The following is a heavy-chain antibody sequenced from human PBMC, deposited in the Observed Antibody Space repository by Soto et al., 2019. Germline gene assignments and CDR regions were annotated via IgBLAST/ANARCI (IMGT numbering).Heavy chain of an antibody. D-gene: IGHD3-22*01. CDR1: GYTFTSYG. Sequence: SVKVSCKASGYTFTSYGISWVRQAPVQGLEWMGWISAYNGNTNYAQKLQGRVTMTTDTSTSTAYMELRSLRSDDTAVYYCARHPERGYYDSSGYNNWFDPWGQGTLVTVSS. J-gene: IGHJ5*02. CDR3: ARHPERGYYDSSGYNNWFDP. CDR2: ISAYNGNT. V-gene: IGHV1-18*01.